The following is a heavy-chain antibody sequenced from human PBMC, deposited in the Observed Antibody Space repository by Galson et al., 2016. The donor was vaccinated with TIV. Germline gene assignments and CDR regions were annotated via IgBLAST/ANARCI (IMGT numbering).Heavy chain of an antibody. V-gene: IGHV3-9*01. CDR2: INWHGNSV. CDR3: AKDRAADASMDYYFYHGMDA. CDR1: GFTFDDYA. D-gene: IGHD5-18*01. Sequence: SLRLSCAASGFTFDDYAMHWVRQRPGKGLEWVSSINWHGNSVVYADSVKGRFAMSRDNAKTSLYLQMNSLRPEDTALYYCAKDRAADASMDYYFYHGMDAWGHGTAVTVSS. J-gene: IGHJ6*02.